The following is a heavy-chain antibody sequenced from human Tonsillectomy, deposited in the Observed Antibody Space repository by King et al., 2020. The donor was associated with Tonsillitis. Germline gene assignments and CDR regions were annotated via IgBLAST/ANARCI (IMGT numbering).Heavy chain of an antibody. CDR3: ARVGYDFWSGYHLYFDY. J-gene: IGHJ4*02. CDR2: IYYSGST. Sequence: QVQLQESGPGLVKPSQTLSLTCTVSGGSISSGDYYWSWIRQHPGKGLEWIGYIYYSGSTYYNPALKRRVTISIDTSKNQFSLKLSSVTAADTAVYYCARVGYDFWSGYHLYFDYWGQGTLVTVSS. V-gene: IGHV4-31*03. D-gene: IGHD3-3*01. CDR1: GGSISSGDYY.